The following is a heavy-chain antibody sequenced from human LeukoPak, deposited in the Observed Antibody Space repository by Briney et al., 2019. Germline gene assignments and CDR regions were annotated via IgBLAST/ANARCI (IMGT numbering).Heavy chain of an antibody. CDR3: ASGEVPAVFVVFDI. Sequence: SQTLSLTCTVSGGSISSGDYYWSWIRQPPGKGLEWIGYIYYSGSTYYNPSLKSRVTISVDTSKNQFSLKLSSVTAADTAVYYCASGEVPAVFVVFDIWGQGKMVNVFS. V-gene: IGHV4-30-4*08. D-gene: IGHD2-2*01. CDR1: GGSISSGDYY. J-gene: IGHJ3*02. CDR2: IYYSGST.